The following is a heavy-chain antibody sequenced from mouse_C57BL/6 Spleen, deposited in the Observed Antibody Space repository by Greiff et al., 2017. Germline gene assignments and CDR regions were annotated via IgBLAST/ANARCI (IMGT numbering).Heavy chain of an antibody. CDR1: GYAFSSSW. CDR3: ARGGSGYAFAY. V-gene: IGHV1-82*01. J-gene: IGHJ3*01. D-gene: IGHD3-2*02. CDR2: IYPGDGDT. Sequence: QVQLKQSGPELVKPGASVKISCKASGYAFSSSWMNWVKQRPGKGLEWIGRIYPGDGDTNYNGKFKGKATLTADKSSSTAYMQLSSLTSEDSAVYFCARGGSGYAFAYWGQGTLVTVSA.